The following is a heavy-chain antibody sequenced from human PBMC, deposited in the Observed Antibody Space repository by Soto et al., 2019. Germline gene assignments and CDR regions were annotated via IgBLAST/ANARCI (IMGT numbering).Heavy chain of an antibody. J-gene: IGHJ4*02. Sequence: ASVKVSCKASGYTFTGYYMHWVRQAPGQGLEWMGWINPNSGGTNYAQKFQGWVTMTRDTSISTAYMELSRLRSDDTAVYYCARVNPIWGSRGEGSGYFDYWGQGTLVTVSS. V-gene: IGHV1-2*04. D-gene: IGHD7-27*01. CDR3: ARVNPIWGSRGEGSGYFDY. CDR2: INPNSGGT. CDR1: GYTFTGYY.